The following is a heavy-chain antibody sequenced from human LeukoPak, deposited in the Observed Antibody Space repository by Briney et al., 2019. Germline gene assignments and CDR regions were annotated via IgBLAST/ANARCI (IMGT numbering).Heavy chain of an antibody. CDR1: GGSISSGGYY. V-gene: IGHV4-30-2*01. Sequence: PSETLSLTCTVSGGSISSGGYYWSWIRQPPGKGLEWIGYIYHSGSTYYNPSLKSRVTISVDRSKNQFFLKLTSVTAADTAVYYCARAELALDYWGQGTLVTVSS. CDR2: IYHSGST. J-gene: IGHJ4*02. D-gene: IGHD6-6*01. CDR3: ARAELALDY.